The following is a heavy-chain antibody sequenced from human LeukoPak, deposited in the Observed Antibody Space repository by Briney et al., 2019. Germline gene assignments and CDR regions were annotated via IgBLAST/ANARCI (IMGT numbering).Heavy chain of an antibody. CDR1: GYSFTSDW. J-gene: IGHJ4*02. Sequence: GESLKISCKGSGYSFTSDWISWVRQMPGKGLEWMGRIDPSDSYTNYSPSFQGHVTISVDKSISTAYLQWSSPKASDTAIYYCARHFGAVGAFDYWGQGSLITVSS. D-gene: IGHD1-26*01. CDR3: ARHFGAVGAFDY. CDR2: IDPSDSYT. V-gene: IGHV5-10-1*01.